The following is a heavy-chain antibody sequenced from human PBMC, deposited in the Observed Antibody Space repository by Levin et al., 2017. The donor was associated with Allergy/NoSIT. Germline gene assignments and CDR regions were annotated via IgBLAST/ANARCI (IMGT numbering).Heavy chain of an antibody. CDR2: INHSGST. D-gene: IGHD3-10*01. J-gene: IGHJ6*02. V-gene: IGHV4-34*01. CDR3: ARFSGGTMVRGFSWRPDYYYYGMDV. Sequence: PSETLSLTCAVYGGSFSGYYWSWIRQPPGKGLEWIGEINHSGSTNYNPSLKSRVTISVDTSKNQFSLKLSSVTAADTAVYYCARFSGGTMVRGFSWRPDYYYYGMDVWGQGTTVTVSS. CDR1: GGSFSGYY.